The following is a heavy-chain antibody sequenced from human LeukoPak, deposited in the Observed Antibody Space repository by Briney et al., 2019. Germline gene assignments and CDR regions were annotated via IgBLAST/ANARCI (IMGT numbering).Heavy chain of an antibody. V-gene: IGHV4-4*02. D-gene: IGHD1-26*01. CDR2: IYQSGTT. J-gene: IGHJ4*02. CDR3: ARNGAGWYFDY. Sequence: PSETLSLTCAVSGGSISSRNWWSWVRQPPGKGLEWIGEIYQSGTTNYNPSLQSRVTLSVDKSKNQFSLNLSSVTAADTAVYYCARNGAGWYFDYWGQGTLVTVSS. CDR1: GGSISSRNW.